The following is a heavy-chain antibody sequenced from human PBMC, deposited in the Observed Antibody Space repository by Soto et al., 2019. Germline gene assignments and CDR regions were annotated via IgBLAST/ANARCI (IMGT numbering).Heavy chain of an antibody. CDR3: ARAGEVRGVSPTDFDY. J-gene: IGHJ4*02. CDR1: GGTFNSYA. D-gene: IGHD3-10*01. CDR2: IIPIFGTA. Sequence: QVQLVQSGAEVKKPGSSVKVYCKASGGTFNSYAISWVRQAPGHGLEWMGGIIPIFGTANYAQKFQGRVTIPADESTSTAYMELSSLRSEDTAVYYCARAGEVRGVSPTDFDYWGQGTLVTVSS. V-gene: IGHV1-69*01.